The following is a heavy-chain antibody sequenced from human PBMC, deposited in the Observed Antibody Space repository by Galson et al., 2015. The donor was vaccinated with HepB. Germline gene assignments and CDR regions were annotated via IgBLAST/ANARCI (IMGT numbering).Heavy chain of an antibody. Sequence: SVKVSCKASGFTFPSSAVQWVRQARGQRLEWIGWIVVGSGNTNYAQKFQERVTITRDMSTSTAYMELSSLRSEDTAVYYCAAVFLVEPYDSSGYYSGGGDYWGQGTLVTVSS. V-gene: IGHV1-58*01. J-gene: IGHJ4*02. D-gene: IGHD3-22*01. CDR3: AAVFLVEPYDSSGYYSGGGDY. CDR1: GFTFPSSA. CDR2: IVVGSGNT.